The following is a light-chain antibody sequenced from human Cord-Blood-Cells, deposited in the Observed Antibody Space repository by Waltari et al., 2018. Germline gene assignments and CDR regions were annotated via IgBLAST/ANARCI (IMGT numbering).Light chain of an antibody. CDR2: DAS. J-gene: IGKJ5*01. CDR1: QSVSSY. V-gene: IGKV3-11*01. Sequence: EIVLTQSPATLSSSPGERATLPCRASQSVSSYLAWYQQKPGQAPRLLIYDASNRATGIPARFSGSGSGTDFTLTISSLEPEDFAVYYCQQRSNWPPVTFGQGTRLEIK. CDR3: QQRSNWPPVT.